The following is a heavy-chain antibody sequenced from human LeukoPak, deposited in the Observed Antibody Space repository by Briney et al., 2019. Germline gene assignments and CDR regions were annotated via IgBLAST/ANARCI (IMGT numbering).Heavy chain of an antibody. V-gene: IGHV1-18*01. Sequence: ASVKVSCKASGYTFTSYGISWVRQAPGQGLEWMGWISAYNGNTNYAQKLQGRVTMTTDTSTSTAYMELRSLRSDDTAVYYCASIRSSWRWNWFDPWGQGTLVTVSS. CDR2: ISAYNGNT. CDR3: ASIRSSWRWNWFDP. CDR1: GYTFTSYG. D-gene: IGHD6-13*01. J-gene: IGHJ5*02.